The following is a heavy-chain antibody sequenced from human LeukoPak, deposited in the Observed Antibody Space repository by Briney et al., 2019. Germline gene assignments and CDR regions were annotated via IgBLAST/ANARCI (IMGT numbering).Heavy chain of an antibody. J-gene: IGHJ5*02. CDR1: GGSISSYY. V-gene: IGHV4-59*01. D-gene: IGHD3-22*01. CDR2: IYYSGST. CDR3: ARDQGYYDSSGYYYGWFDP. Sequence: SETLSLTCTVSGGSISSYYWSWIRQPPGKGLEWVGYIYYSGSTNYNPSLKSRVTISVDTSTNQFSLKLSSVTAADTAVYYCARDQGYYDSSGYYYGWFDPWGQGTLVTVSS.